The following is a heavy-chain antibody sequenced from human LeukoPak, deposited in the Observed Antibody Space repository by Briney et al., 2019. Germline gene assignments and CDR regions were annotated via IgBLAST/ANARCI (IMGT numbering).Heavy chain of an antibody. CDR1: GFTWSSYG. Sequence: GGSLRLSCAASGFTWSSYGIHSVRQAPGNGLDWVEVISDDGTSIHYADSVKGRFTVSRDNPKNTVYLQMNSLRTEDTALYYCAKVLLSYLDNWGQGTLVTVSS. J-gene: IGHJ4*02. V-gene: IGHV3-30*18. CDR2: ISDDGTSI. CDR3: AKVLLSYLDN.